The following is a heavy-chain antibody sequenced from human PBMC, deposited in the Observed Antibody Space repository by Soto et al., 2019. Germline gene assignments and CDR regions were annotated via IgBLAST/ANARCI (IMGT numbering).Heavy chain of an antibody. D-gene: IGHD2-21*02. J-gene: IGHJ4*02. Sequence: GPTMLNRTPPLKMTCSFSGFSLSHRGGGVGGMRQPTGKAPQCLALIYSNDHQRYNPSLQTSVIITTDTSKSHVVLTLTNMDPADTATYFCAHRHRVGTVTDGFDFWGQGILVTVSS. CDR1: GFSLSHRGGG. CDR2: IYSNDHQ. CDR3: AHRHRVGTVTDGFDF. V-gene: IGHV2-5*01.